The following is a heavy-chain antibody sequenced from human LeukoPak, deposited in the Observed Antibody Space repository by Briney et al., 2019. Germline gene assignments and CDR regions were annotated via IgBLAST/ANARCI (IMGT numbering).Heavy chain of an antibody. D-gene: IGHD1-7*01. V-gene: IGHV4-4*09. CDR1: GGSISNYY. CDR3: ARHVKHNWNYHYYYYYMDV. Sequence: SETLSLTCTVSGGSISNYYWSCIRQPPGKGVEWIGYIYTSGSTNYNPSLKSRVTISVDTSKNQFSLKLSSVTAADTAVYYCARHVKHNWNYHYYYYYMDVWGKGTTVTVSS. CDR2: IYTSGST. J-gene: IGHJ6*03.